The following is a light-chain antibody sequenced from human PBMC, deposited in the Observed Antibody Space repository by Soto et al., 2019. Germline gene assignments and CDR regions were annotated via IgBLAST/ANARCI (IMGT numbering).Light chain of an antibody. Sequence: QSALTQPASVSGSPGQLITISCTGTSSDFGSYNLVSWYQQHPGKAPKLMIYEDSKRPSGVSNRFSGSKSGNTASLTISGLQAEDDADYYCCSYAGSSTYVFGTGTKLTVL. CDR2: EDS. J-gene: IGLJ1*01. V-gene: IGLV2-23*01. CDR3: CSYAGSSTYV. CDR1: SSDFGSYNL.